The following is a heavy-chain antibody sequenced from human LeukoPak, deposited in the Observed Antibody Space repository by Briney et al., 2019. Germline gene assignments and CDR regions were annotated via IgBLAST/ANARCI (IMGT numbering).Heavy chain of an antibody. Sequence: SETLSLTCTVPGGSISSYYWSWIRQPPGKGLEWIGYIYYSGSTNYNPSLKSRVTISVDTSKNQFSLKLSSATAADTAVYYCARAEAVAFMDVWGQGTTVTVSS. J-gene: IGHJ6*02. V-gene: IGHV4-59*01. CDR3: ARAEAVAFMDV. D-gene: IGHD6-19*01. CDR2: IYYSGST. CDR1: GGSISSYY.